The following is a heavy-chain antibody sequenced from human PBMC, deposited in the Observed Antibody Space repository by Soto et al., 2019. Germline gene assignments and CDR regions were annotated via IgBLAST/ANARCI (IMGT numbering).Heavy chain of an antibody. CDR3: AKGSPQIGGLDV. V-gene: IGHV3-13*01. CDR2: VSTSGEA. CDR1: GFTLSDYD. Sequence: GSLRLSCAASGFTLSDYDMNWVRQVRGKGLQWVSSVSTSGEAYYLASVKGRFIISRDNAYNSLNLQLNSLTADDTAVYYCAKGSPQIGGLDVWGQGTTVTVSS. J-gene: IGHJ6*01. D-gene: IGHD3-10*01.